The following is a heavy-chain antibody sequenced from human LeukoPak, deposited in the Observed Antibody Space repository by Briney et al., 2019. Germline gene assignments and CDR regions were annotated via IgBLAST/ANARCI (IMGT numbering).Heavy chain of an antibody. CDR1: GGSISSSSYS. V-gene: IGHV4-39*02. CDR3: AREHYSSGWLHGE. Sequence: SETLSLTCTVSGGSISSSSYSWGWIRQPPGKGLEWIGTIYYSGTTYYNPSLKSRVTISVDTSKNQFSLKLNSVTAADTAVYYCAREHYSSGWLHGEWGRGTLVTVSS. D-gene: IGHD6-19*01. J-gene: IGHJ4*02. CDR2: IYYSGTT.